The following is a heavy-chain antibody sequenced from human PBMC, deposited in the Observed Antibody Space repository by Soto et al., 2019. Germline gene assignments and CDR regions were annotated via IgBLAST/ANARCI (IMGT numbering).Heavy chain of an antibody. CDR3: ARGPYCSSTSCYAWGWFDP. CDR1: GYTFTSYD. CDR2: MNPNSGNT. J-gene: IGHJ5*02. Sequence: QVQLVQSGAEVQKPGASVKVSCKASGYTFTSYDINWVRQATGQGLEWMGWMNPNSGNTGYAQKFQGRVTMTRNTSISTAYMELSSLRSEDTAVYYCARGPYCSSTSCYAWGWFDPWGQGTLVTVSS. V-gene: IGHV1-8*01. D-gene: IGHD2-2*01.